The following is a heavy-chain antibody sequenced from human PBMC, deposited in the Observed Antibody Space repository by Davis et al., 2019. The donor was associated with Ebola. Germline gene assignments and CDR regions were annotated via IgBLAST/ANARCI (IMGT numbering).Heavy chain of an antibody. V-gene: IGHV3-48*02. CDR2: ISGGYT. J-gene: IGHJ6*02. Sequence: PAGSLSLSCAASGFTFSSYSMNWVRQAPGKGLEWVAYISGGYTYYAESVKGRFTISRDSAKDSLYLHMDSLRDDDTAVYYCARVYNWGFDFWGQGTTVTVSS. D-gene: IGHD1-20*01. CDR3: ARVYNWGFDF. CDR1: GFTFSSYS.